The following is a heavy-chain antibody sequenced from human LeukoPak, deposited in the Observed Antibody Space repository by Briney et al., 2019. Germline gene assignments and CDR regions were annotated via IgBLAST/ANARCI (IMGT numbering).Heavy chain of an antibody. CDR3: AKDIVCGDCYRHYYYYMDV. J-gene: IGHJ6*03. CDR1: GFTFSSYG. Sequence: RTGGSLRLSCAASGFTFSSYGMHWVRQAPGKGLEWVAFIRYDGSNKYYADSVKGRFTISRDNSKNTLYLQMNTLRAEDTAVYYCAKDIVCGDCYRHYYYYMDVWGKGTTVTVSS. V-gene: IGHV3-30*02. CDR2: IRYDGSNK. D-gene: IGHD2-21*02.